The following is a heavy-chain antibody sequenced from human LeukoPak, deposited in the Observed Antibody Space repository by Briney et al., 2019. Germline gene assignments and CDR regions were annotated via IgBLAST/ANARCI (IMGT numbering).Heavy chain of an antibody. V-gene: IGHV3-7*01. D-gene: IGHD2-2*03. J-gene: IGHJ6*03. CDR3: ARDGYCSSTSCPVVYYYMDV. CDR2: IKQDGSEK. Sequence: GGSLRLSCAASGFTFSSYWMSWVRQAPGKGLEWVANIKQDGSEKYYVDSAKGRFTISRDNAKNSLYLQMNSLRAEDTAVYYCARDGYCSSTSCPVVYYYMDVWGKGTTVTVSS. CDR1: GFTFSSYW.